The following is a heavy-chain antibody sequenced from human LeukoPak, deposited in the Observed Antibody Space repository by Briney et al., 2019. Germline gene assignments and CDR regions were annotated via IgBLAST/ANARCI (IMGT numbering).Heavy chain of an antibody. J-gene: IGHJ4*02. CDR2: INHSGST. CDR3: ARLPADRIAAAGTGGGDY. D-gene: IGHD6-13*01. V-gene: IGHV4-34*01. CDR1: GGSFSGYY. Sequence: SETLSLTCAVYGGSFSGYYWSWIRQPPGKELEWIGEINHSGSTNYNPSLKSRVTISVDTSKNQFSLKLSSVTAADTAVYYCARLPADRIAAAGTGGGDYWGQGTLVTVSS.